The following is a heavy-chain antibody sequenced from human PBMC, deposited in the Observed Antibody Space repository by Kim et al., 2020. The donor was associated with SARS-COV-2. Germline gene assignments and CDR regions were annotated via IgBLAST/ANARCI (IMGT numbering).Heavy chain of an antibody. D-gene: IGHD2-2*01. Sequence: GGSLRLSCAASGFTFSSYAMHWVRQAPGKGLEWVAVISYDGSNKYYADSVKGRFTISRDNSKNTLYLQMNSLRAEDTAVYYCASSNIVVGPAAMVPLTPLDPWGQGTLVTVSS. CDR2: ISYDGSNK. CDR3: ASSNIVVGPAAMVPLTPLDP. CDR1: GFTFSSYA. V-gene: IGHV3-30*04. J-gene: IGHJ5*02.